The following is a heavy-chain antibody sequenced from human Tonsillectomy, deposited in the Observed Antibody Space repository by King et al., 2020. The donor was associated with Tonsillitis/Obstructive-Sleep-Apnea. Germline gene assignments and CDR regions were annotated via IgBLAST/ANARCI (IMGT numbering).Heavy chain of an antibody. D-gene: IGHD6-13*01. CDR1: GYTFTNYA. CDR3: ARESRIAETYYYYYYMDV. Sequence: VQLVQSGAEVKKPGASVKVSCKASGYTFTNYAMHWVRQAPGKRLEWMGWINAGNDNTKDSQKFQGRVTITRDTSESTAYMELSSLRCEDTAVYYCARESRIAETYYYYYYMDVWGKGTTVTVSS. J-gene: IGHJ6*03. V-gene: IGHV1-3*01. CDR2: INAGNDNT.